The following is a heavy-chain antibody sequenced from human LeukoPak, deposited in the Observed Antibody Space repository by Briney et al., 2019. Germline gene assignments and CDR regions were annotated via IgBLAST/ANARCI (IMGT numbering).Heavy chain of an antibody. CDR1: GGSISSSSYY. D-gene: IGHD3-3*01. J-gene: IGHJ4*02. CDR3: ARSYPNYDFWSVFGYFDY. V-gene: IGHV4-39*01. CDR2: IYYSGST. Sequence: PSETLSLTCTVSGGSISSSSYYWGWIRQPPGKGLEWIGSIYYSGSTYYNPSLKSRVTISVDTSKNQFSLKLSSVTAADTAVYYCARSYPNYDFWSVFGYFDYWGQGTLVTVSS.